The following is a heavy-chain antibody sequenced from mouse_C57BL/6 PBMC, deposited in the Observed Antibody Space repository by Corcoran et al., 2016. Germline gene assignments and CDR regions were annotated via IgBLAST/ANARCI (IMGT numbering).Heavy chain of an antibody. J-gene: IGHJ3*01. V-gene: IGHV1-26*01. CDR2: INPNNGGT. CDR3: ASCWFAY. Sequence: EVQLQQSGPELVKPGASVKLSCKASGYTFTDYYMNWVKQSHGKSLEWIGDINPNNGGTNYNQKFKGKATLTVDKSSSTAYMELRSLTSEDSAGYYYASCWFAYWGQGTLVTVSA. CDR1: GYTFTDYY.